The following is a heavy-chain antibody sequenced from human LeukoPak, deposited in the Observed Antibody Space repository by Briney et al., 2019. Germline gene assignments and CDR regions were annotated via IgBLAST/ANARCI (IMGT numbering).Heavy chain of an antibody. CDR3: ARATVTSSIAALDY. CDR2: IYYSGST. Sequence: SETLSLTCTVSGGSISSSSYYWGWIRQPPGKGLEWIGSIYYSGSTYYNPSLKSRVTISVDTSKDQFSLKLSSVTAADTAVYYCARATVTSSIAALDYWGQGTLVTVSS. J-gene: IGHJ4*02. V-gene: IGHV4-39*07. CDR1: GGSISSSSYY. D-gene: IGHD6-6*01.